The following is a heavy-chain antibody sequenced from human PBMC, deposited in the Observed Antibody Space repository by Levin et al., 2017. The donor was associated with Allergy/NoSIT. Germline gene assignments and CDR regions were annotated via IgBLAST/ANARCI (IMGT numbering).Heavy chain of an antibody. V-gene: IGHV3-15*01. CDR2: IKSKTDGGTT. CDR1: GFTFSNAW. J-gene: IGHJ4*02. CDR3: TTTFGAGDYADY. Sequence: GGSLRLSCAASGFTFSNAWMSWVRQAPGKGLEWVGRIKSKTDGGTTDYAAPVKGRFTISRDDSKNTLYLQMNSLKTEDTAVYYCTTTFGAGDYADYWGQGTLVTVSS. D-gene: IGHD4-17*01.